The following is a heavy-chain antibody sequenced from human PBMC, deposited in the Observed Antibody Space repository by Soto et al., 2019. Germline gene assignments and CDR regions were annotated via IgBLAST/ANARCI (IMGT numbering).Heavy chain of an antibody. CDR1: GFTFSSYS. Sequence: GGSLRLSCAASGFTFSSYSMNWVRQAPGKGLEWVSSISSSSSYIYYADSVKGRFTISRDNAKNSLYLQMNSLRAEDTAVYYCAIRRRRDQWLARVYFDYWGQGTLVTVSS. CDR3: AIRRRRDQWLARVYFDY. J-gene: IGHJ4*02. CDR2: ISSSSSYI. V-gene: IGHV3-21*01. D-gene: IGHD6-19*01.